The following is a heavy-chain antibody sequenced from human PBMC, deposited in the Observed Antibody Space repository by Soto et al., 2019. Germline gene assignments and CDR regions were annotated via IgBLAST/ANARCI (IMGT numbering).Heavy chain of an antibody. CDR2: IYHSGST. CDR3: AREPVVDTALVSFFDY. D-gene: IGHD5-18*01. CDR1: GGSFSGYY. Sequence: SETLSLTCAVYGGSFSGYYWSWIRQSPGKGLEWIGEIYHSGSTNYNPSLKSRVTISVDMSKNQFSLKLSSVTAADTAVYYCAREPVVDTALVSFFDYWGQGTLVTVSS. V-gene: IGHV4-34*01. J-gene: IGHJ4*02.